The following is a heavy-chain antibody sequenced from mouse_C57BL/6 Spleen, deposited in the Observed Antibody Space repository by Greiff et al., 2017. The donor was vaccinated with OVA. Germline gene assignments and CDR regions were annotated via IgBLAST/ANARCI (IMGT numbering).Heavy chain of an antibody. D-gene: IGHD4-1*01. V-gene: IGHV1-18*01. J-gene: IGHJ2*01. Sequence: EVQLQQSGPELVKPGASVKIPCKASGYTFTDYNMDWVKQSHGKSLEWIGDINPNNGGTIYNQKFKGKATLTVDKSSSTAYMERRSLTSEDTAVYDCARSLTGTYYFDYWGQGTTLTVSS. CDR2: INPNNGGT. CDR1: GYTFTDYN. CDR3: ARSLTGTYYFDY.